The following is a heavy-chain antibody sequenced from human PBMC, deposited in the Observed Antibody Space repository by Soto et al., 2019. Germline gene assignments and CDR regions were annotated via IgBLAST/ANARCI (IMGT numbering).Heavy chain of an antibody. CDR2: IYHSGMT. CDR1: GGSISTGGYY. CDR3: ATVRWELHDAVDI. Sequence: QVQLQESGPGLVKPSQTLSLTCTVSGGSISTGGYYWSWIRQHPGRGLEWIGYIYHSGMTFSNPSLQSRVAISIDTSKNKFALKLRSVTAADTAVYCGATVRWELHDAVDIWGQGTMGSVSS. V-gene: IGHV4-31*03. J-gene: IGHJ3*02. D-gene: IGHD1-26*01.